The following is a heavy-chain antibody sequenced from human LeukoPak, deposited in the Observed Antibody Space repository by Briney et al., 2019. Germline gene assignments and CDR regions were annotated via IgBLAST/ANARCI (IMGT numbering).Heavy chain of an antibody. CDR3: ARSSIAALAKGGFYYFDF. CDR2: IYYSGST. Sequence: SETLSLTCTVSGGSISSADYYWSWNRQHPGKGLEWIGYIYYSGSTYYNPSLKSRATTSIVTSKNQFSLKLNSVTAADTAVYYCARSSIAALAKGGFYYFDFWGQGTLVTVSS. CDR1: GGSISSADYY. V-gene: IGHV4-31*03. D-gene: IGHD6-13*01. J-gene: IGHJ4*02.